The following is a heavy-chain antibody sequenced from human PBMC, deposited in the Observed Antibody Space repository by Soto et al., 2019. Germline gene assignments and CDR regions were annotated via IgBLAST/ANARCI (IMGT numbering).Heavy chain of an antibody. D-gene: IGHD3-22*01. CDR3: ARKYYYDNSGYFHFDD. CDR2: IYWDDDE. CDR1: GFSLGTTGVG. Sequence: QITLKESAPTLVKPTQTLTLTCTFSGFSLGTTGVGVGWIRQPPGKALEWLALIYWDDDERYSPSLKNRLTITKDTSKNQVVLTMANMDPVDTATYYCARKYYYDNSGYFHFDDWGQGTLVTVSS. V-gene: IGHV2-5*02. J-gene: IGHJ4*02.